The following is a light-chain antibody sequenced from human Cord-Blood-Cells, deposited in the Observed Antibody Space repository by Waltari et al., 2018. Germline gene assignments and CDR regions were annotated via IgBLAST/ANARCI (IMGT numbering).Light chain of an antibody. CDR1: QSISSW. CDR2: KAS. V-gene: IGKV1-5*03. J-gene: IGKJ1*01. CDR3: QQYNSYWT. Sequence: DIQMTQSPSTLSASVVDRVTITCRPSQSISSWLAWYQQKPGKAPKLLIYKASSLESGVPSRFSGSGSGTEFTLTINSLQPDDFATYYCQQYNSYWTFGQGTKVEIK.